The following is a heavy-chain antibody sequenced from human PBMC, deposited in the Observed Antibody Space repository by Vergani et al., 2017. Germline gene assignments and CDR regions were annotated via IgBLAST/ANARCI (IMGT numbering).Heavy chain of an antibody. CDR1: GFTFSSYS. V-gene: IGHV3-48*04. J-gene: IGHJ4*02. CDR2: LSSSSSTI. D-gene: IGHD3-10*01. CDR3: ASNSGGYYGSGDDY. Sequence: EVQLVESGGGLVQPGGSLRLSCAASGFTFSSYSMNWVRQAPGKGLEWVSYLSSSSSTIYYADSVKGRFTISRDNAKNSLYLQMNSLRAEDTAVYYCASNSGGYYGSGDDYWGQGTLVTVSS.